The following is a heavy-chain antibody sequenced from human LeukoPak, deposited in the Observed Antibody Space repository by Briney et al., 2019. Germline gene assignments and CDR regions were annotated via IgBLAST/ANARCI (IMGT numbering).Heavy chain of an antibody. CDR1: GFTFSSYV. Sequence: GGSLRLSCAASGFTFSSYVMRWVRQAPGKGLEWVSLISGPGGSTYYTDSVKSRFTISRDNSKSTLYLQMNSLRAEDTAVYYCARSVGYCDGTCYSDTWGQGTLVTVSS. V-gene: IGHV3-23*01. CDR2: ISGPGGST. J-gene: IGHJ5*02. CDR3: ARSVGYCDGTCYSDT. D-gene: IGHD2-15*01.